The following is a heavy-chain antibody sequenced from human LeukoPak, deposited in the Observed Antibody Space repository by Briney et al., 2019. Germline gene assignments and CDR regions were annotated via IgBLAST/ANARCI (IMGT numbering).Heavy chain of an antibody. J-gene: IGHJ6*03. D-gene: IGHD1-7*01. V-gene: IGHV1-69*13. CDR2: IIPIFGTA. CDR1: GGTFSSYA. CDR3: ARGELRRDLYYYYYYMDV. Sequence: SVKVSCKSSGGTFSSYAISWVRQAPGQGLEWMGGIIPIFGTANYAQKFQGRVTITADESTSTAYMELSSLRSEDTAVYYCARGELRRDLYYYYYYMDVWGKGTTVTVSS.